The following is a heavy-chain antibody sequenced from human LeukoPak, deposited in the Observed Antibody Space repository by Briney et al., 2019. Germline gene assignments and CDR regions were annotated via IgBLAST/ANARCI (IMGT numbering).Heavy chain of an antibody. CDR3: ARSASSTSRSAFDI. J-gene: IGHJ3*02. Sequence: SETLSLTCAISGGSISSNYWSWIRQPPGKGLEWIGYCHYSGNTNYNPSLKGRATISVDMSKNQFSLTLNSVTAADTAVYYCARSASSTSRSAFDIWGQGTRVTASS. V-gene: IGHV4-59*13. CDR1: GGSISSNY. CDR2: CHYSGNT.